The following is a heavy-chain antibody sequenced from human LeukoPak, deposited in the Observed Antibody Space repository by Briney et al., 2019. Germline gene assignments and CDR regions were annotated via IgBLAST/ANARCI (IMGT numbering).Heavy chain of an antibody. D-gene: IGHD5-18*01. CDR2: IYYSGST. J-gene: IGHJ4*02. Sequence: SETLSLTCTVSGGSISSSSYYWGWIRQPPGKGLEWIGSIYYSGSTYYNPSLKSRVTISVDTSKNQFSLKLSSVTAADTAVYYCARQSAGYSYGYYYFDYWGQGTLVTVSS. V-gene: IGHV4-39*07. CDR1: GGSISSSSYY. CDR3: ARQSAGYSYGYYYFDY.